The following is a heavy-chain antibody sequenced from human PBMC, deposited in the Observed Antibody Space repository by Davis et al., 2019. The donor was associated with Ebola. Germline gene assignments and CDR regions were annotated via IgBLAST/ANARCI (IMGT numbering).Heavy chain of an antibody. J-gene: IGHJ6*02. CDR3: ARVQATTIFDALIIYGLDV. Sequence: PGGSLRLSCAASGFTFTTYAMTWVRQAPGKGLEWVSGLSRSGLSTYYADSVKGRFTISRDNSQNTVYLQLKSLRAEDTAVYYCARVQATTIFDALIIYGLDVWGQGTTVTVSS. CDR2: LSRSGLST. CDR1: GFTFTTYA. D-gene: IGHD3-3*01. V-gene: IGHV3-23*01.